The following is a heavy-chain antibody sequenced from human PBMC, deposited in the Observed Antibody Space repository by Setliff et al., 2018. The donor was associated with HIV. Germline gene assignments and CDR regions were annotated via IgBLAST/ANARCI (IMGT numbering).Heavy chain of an antibody. V-gene: IGHV1-18*01. J-gene: IGHJ4*02. CDR2: ISAYNGNT. Sequence: GASVKVSCKASGYTFTSYGISWVRQAPGQGLEWMGWISAYNGNTNYAQKLQGRVTMTRNTSISTAYMELSSLRSEDTAVYYCARERRGFDYWGQGTLVTVSS. CDR3: ARERRGFDY. CDR1: GYTFTSYG.